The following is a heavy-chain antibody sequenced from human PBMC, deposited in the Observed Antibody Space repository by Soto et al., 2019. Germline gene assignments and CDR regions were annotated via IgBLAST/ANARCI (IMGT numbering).Heavy chain of an antibody. CDR1: GFTFSSYA. D-gene: IGHD6-19*01. CDR2: ISGSGGST. V-gene: IGHV3-23*01. CDR3: AKGKGHSSGWYSDY. Sequence: GGSRRLSCAASGFTFSSYAMSWVRQAPGKGLEWVSAISGSGGSTYYADSVKGRFTISRDNSKNTLYLQMNSLRAEDTAVYYCAKGKGHSSGWYSDYWGQGTLVTVSS. J-gene: IGHJ4*02.